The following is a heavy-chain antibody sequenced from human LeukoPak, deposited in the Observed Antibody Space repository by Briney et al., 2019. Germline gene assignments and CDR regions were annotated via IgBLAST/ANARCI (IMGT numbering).Heavy chain of an antibody. D-gene: IGHD2-8*01. V-gene: IGHV3-23*01. CDR1: GFTFSSYD. CDR2: ISDSGGST. Sequence: PGGSLTLSCAASGFTFSSYDMSWVRQAPGKGLEWVSAISDSGGSTYDADSVKGRFTISRDNSKNTLYLQMNSLRAEDTAVYYCAKDTSIGRYCTNGVCSPFDYWGQGTLVTASS. CDR3: AKDTSIGRYCTNGVCSPFDY. J-gene: IGHJ4*02.